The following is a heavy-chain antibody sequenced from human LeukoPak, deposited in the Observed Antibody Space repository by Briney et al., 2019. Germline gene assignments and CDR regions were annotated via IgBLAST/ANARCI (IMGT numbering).Heavy chain of an antibody. D-gene: IGHD3-22*01. Sequence: SETLSLTCTVSGGSISSSSYYWGWIRQPAGKGLEWIGRIYTSGSTNYNPSLKSRVTISVDTSKNQFSLKLSSVTAADTAVYYCARESDSSGYYSYWGQGTLVTVSS. V-gene: IGHV4-61*02. CDR2: IYTSGST. CDR1: GGSISSSSYY. J-gene: IGHJ4*02. CDR3: ARESDSSGYYSY.